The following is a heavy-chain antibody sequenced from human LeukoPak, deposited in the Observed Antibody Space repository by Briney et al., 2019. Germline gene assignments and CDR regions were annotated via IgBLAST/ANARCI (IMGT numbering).Heavy chain of an antibody. Sequence: GGSLRLSCAASGXTFSYYWMSWVRQAPGKGLEWVANIKQDGSEIYYVDSVKGRFTISRDNVQNSLYLQLNSLRAEDTAVYFCARWGYSSGWYWFDYWGQGTLVTVSS. V-gene: IGHV3-7*05. CDR3: ARWGYSSGWYWFDY. CDR1: GXTFSYYW. J-gene: IGHJ4*02. CDR2: IKQDGSEI. D-gene: IGHD6-19*01.